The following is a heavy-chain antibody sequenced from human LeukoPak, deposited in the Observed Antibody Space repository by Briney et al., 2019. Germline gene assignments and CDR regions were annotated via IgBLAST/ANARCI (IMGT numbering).Heavy chain of an antibody. J-gene: IGHJ5*02. Sequence: GGSLRISCAASGFTFSSYWMSWVRQAPGKGLEWVANIKQDGSEKYYVDSVKGRFTISRDNAKNSLYLQMNSLRAEDTAVYYCAREPLNYYDSSGYYYRSPFDPWGQGTLVTVSS. CDR2: IKQDGSEK. D-gene: IGHD3-22*01. CDR1: GFTFSSYW. V-gene: IGHV3-7*01. CDR3: AREPLNYYDSSGYYYRSPFDP.